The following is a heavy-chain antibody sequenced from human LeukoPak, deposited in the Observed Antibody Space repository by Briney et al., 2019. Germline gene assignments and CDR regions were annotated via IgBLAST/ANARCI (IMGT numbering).Heavy chain of an antibody. CDR3: ARGSYCSSPTCREFYYYYGMDV. Sequence: SETLSLTCAVYGGSFSGYYWSWIRQPPGKGLEWIGEINHSGSTNYNPSLKSRVTISVDTSKIQFSLKLSSVTAADTAVYYCARGSYCSSPTCREFYYYYGMDVWGQGTTVTVSS. CDR2: INHSGST. CDR1: GGSFSGYY. V-gene: IGHV4-34*01. J-gene: IGHJ6*02. D-gene: IGHD2-2*01.